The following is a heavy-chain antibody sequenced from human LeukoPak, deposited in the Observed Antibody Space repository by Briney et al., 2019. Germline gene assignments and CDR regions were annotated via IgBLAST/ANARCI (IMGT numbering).Heavy chain of an antibody. J-gene: IGHJ3*02. CDR3: AKDLIRWLQFDAFDI. CDR2: ISYDGSNK. CDR1: GFTFSSYG. V-gene: IGHV3-30*18. D-gene: IGHD5-24*01. Sequence: GGSLRLSCAASGFTFSSYGMHWVRQAPGKGREWVAVISYDGSNKYYADSVKGRFTISRDNSKNTLYLQMNSLRAEDTAVYYCAKDLIRWLQFDAFDIWGQGTMVTVSS.